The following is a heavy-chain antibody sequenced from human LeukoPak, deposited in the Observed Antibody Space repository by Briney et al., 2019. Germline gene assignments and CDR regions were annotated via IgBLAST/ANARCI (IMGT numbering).Heavy chain of an antibody. Sequence: QPGGSLRLSCAASGFTFSSYGMHRVRQAPGKGLEWVAVIWYGGSNKYYADSVKGRFTISRDNSKNTLYLQMNSLRAEDTAVYYCARDRAPFGDRGDYYYGMDVWGQGTTVTVSS. D-gene: IGHD3-10*01. CDR1: GFTFSSYG. CDR3: ARDRAPFGDRGDYYYGMDV. CDR2: IWYGGSNK. V-gene: IGHV3-33*01. J-gene: IGHJ6*02.